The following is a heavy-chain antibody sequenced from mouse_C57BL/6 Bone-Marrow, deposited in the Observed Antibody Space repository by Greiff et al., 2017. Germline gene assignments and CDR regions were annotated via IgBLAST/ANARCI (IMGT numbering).Heavy chain of an antibody. CDR3: ARKRSYWYCDV. CDR2: IYPGGGYT. V-gene: IGHV1-63*01. CDR1: GYTFTNYW. Sequence: QVQLQQSGAELVRPGTSVKMSCKASGYTFTNYWIGWAKQRPGHGLEWIGDIYPGGGYTNYNEKFKGEATLTADKSSSTAYMQFSSLTSEDSAIYYCARKRSYWYCDVWGTGTTVTVSS. J-gene: IGHJ1*03.